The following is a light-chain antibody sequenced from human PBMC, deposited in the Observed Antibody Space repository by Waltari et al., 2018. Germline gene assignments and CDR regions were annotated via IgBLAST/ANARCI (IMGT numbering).Light chain of an antibody. Sequence: DIQMTQSPPTLSASVGDNVPITCRASQSISSWLAWYQQKPGKAPKLLIYDASSLESGVPSRFSGSGSGTEFTLTISSLQPDDFATYYCQQYNSYSYTFGQGTKLEIK. CDR2: DAS. CDR3: QQYNSYSYT. V-gene: IGKV1-5*01. CDR1: QSISSW. J-gene: IGKJ2*01.